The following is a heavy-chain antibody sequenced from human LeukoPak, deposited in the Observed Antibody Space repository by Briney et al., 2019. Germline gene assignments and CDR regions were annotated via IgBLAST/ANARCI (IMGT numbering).Heavy chain of an antibody. Sequence: SETLSLTCTVSGGSISSYYWSWIRQPPGKGLEWIGYIYYSGSTNYNPSLKSRVTISVDTSKNQFSLKLSSVTAADTAVYYCARVWVFDYYDSSGYSYYFDYWGQGTLVTVSS. J-gene: IGHJ4*02. D-gene: IGHD3-22*01. V-gene: IGHV4-59*08. CDR2: IYYSGST. CDR3: ARVWVFDYYDSSGYSYYFDY. CDR1: GGSISSYY.